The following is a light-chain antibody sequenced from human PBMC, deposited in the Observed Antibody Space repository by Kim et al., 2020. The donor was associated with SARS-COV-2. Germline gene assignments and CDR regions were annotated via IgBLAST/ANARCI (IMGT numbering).Light chain of an antibody. CDR2: RNN. V-gene: IGLV1-47*01. CDR1: SSNIGSNY. CDR3: AAWDDSLSGSWV. Sequence: GKRVTISCSGSSSNIGSNYVYWYQQLPGTAPKLLIYRNNQRPSGVPDRFSGSKSGTSASLAISGLRSEDEADYYCAAWDDSLSGSWVFGGGTQLT. J-gene: IGLJ3*02.